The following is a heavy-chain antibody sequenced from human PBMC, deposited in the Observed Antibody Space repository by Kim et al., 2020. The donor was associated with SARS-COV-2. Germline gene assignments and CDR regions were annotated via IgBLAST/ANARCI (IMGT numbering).Heavy chain of an antibody. D-gene: IGHD3-16*01. CDR2: INYSGST. CDR1: GGSFSGYY. CDR3: ARGLRLGGRRFDP. J-gene: IGHJ5*02. V-gene: IGHV4-34*01. Sequence: SETLSLTCAVYGGSFSGYYWSWIRQPPGKGLEWIGEINYSGSTNYNPSLKSRVTISVDTSKNQFSLKLSSVTAADTAVYYCARGLRLGGRRFDPWGQGTLVTVSS.